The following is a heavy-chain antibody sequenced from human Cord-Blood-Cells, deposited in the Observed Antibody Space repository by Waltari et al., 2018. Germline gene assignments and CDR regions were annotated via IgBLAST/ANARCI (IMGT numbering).Heavy chain of an antibody. CDR2: MNPNSCNT. CDR1: AYNSTSSD. J-gene: IGHJ6*03. Sequence: QLQLVLPGAAVKNPGASVKVSCEAAAYNSTSSDINRVRQATGQGREGRGWMNPNSCNTGYAQKFQGRVTITRNTSISTAYMELSSLRSEDTAVYYGARGWGGGSYYYYYYMDVWGKGTTVTVSS. V-gene: IGHV1-8*03. D-gene: IGHD1-26*01. CDR3: ARGWGGGSYYYYYYMDV.